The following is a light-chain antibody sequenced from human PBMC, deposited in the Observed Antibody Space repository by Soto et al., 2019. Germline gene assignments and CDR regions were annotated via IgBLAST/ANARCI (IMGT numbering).Light chain of an antibody. CDR3: LHYGTAQWT. Sequence: EVVLTQSPATLSLSPGERATLSCRASQSVTRSSLAWYHQKPGQSPRLLISGASSRATGIPDRFSGGGSGTDFIFNITSLEPEDFAMYYCLHYGTAQWTFGQGTKVDI. CDR2: GAS. J-gene: IGKJ1*01. CDR1: QSVTRSS. V-gene: IGKV3-20*01.